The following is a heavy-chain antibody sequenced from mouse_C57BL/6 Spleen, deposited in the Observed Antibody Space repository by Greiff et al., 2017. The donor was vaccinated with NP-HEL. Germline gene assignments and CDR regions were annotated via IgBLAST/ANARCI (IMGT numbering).Heavy chain of an antibody. D-gene: IGHD1-1*01. J-gene: IGHJ1*03. CDR3: ARDGGYYGSSDWYFDV. CDR2: IRYDGSN. Sequence: VQLKQSGPGLVKPSQSLSLTCSVTGYSITSGYYWNWIRQFPGNKLEWMGYIRYDGSNNYNPSLKNRISITRDTSKNQFFLKLNSVTTEDTDTYYCARDGGYYGSSDWYFDVWGTGTTVTVSS. CDR1: GYSITSGYY. V-gene: IGHV3-6*01.